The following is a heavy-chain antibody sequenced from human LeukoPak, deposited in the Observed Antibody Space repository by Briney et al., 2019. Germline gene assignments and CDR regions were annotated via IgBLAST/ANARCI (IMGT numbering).Heavy chain of an antibody. CDR2: VYASGST. V-gene: IGHV4-61*02. CDR3: ARAGGYGDYINWFDP. CDR1: GGSISSGSRY. Sequence: SQTLSLTCTVSGGSISSGSRYWSWIRQPAGKGLEYLGRVYASGSTNHNPSLKSRVTISVDTSKNQFSLRLSSVTAADTAIYYCARAGGYGDYINWFDPWGQGTLVTVSS. J-gene: IGHJ5*02. D-gene: IGHD4-17*01.